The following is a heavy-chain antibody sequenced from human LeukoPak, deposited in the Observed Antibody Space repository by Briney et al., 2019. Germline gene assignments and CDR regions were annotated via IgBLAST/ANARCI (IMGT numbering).Heavy chain of an antibody. Sequence: GGSLRLSCAASGFTFSSYAMSWVRQAPGKGLEWVSAVSGSGGSTYYADSVKGRFTISRDNSKNTLYLQMNSLRAEDTAVYYCAKDKDDYVWGSYRRLDAFDIWGQGTMVTVSS. CDR1: GFTFSSYA. CDR3: AKDKDDYVWGSYRRLDAFDI. CDR2: VSGSGGST. J-gene: IGHJ3*02. D-gene: IGHD3-16*02. V-gene: IGHV3-23*01.